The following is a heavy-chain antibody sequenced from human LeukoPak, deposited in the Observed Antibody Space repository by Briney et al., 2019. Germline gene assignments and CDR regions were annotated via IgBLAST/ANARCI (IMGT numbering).Heavy chain of an antibody. CDR1: GGSFSGRY. CDR3: ARDAGGGPFFDY. D-gene: IGHD2-15*01. V-gene: IGHV4-59*11. Sequence: SETLSLTCTVSGGSFSGRYWGWIRQPPGKGLEWIGSINYSGSTDYNPSLKSRDTISLDASKNQFSLKLSSVTAADTAVYYCARDAGGGPFFDYWGQGTLVTVSS. J-gene: IGHJ4*02. CDR2: INYSGST.